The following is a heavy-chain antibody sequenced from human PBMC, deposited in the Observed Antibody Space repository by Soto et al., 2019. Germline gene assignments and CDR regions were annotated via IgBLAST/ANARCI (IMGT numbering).Heavy chain of an antibody. CDR2: ISDYNGNT. CDR1: GYTFTSYG. Sequence: QVQLVQSGAEVKKPGASVKVSCKASGYTFTSYGISWVRQAPGQGLEGMGGISDYNGNTNYAQKLQGRVTMTTDTSTSTDYMELRSLRSDDTAVDYCARDYDILTGPYYYMDVWGKGTTVTVSS. D-gene: IGHD3-9*01. CDR3: ARDYDILTGPYYYMDV. J-gene: IGHJ6*03. V-gene: IGHV1-18*01.